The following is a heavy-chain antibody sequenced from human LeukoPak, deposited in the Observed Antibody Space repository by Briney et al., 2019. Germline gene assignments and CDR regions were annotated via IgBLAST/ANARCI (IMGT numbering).Heavy chain of an antibody. J-gene: IGHJ5*02. V-gene: IGHV4-59*08. CDR3: ARTECGYESDWFDP. Sequence: SETLSLTCTVSGGSISSYYWSWIRQPPGKGLEWIGYIYYSGSTNYNPSLKSRVTISVDTSKNQFSLKLSSVTAADTAVYYCARTECGYESDWFDPWGQGTLVTVSS. CDR2: IYYSGST. CDR1: GGSISSYY. D-gene: IGHD5-12*01.